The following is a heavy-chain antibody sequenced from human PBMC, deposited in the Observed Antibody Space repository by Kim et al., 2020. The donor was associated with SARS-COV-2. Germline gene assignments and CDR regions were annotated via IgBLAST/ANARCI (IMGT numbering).Heavy chain of an antibody. D-gene: IGHD3-22*01. CDR3: ARRPYYYDSRAPADY. Sequence: PALKSRVTISVDTSKNQFSLKRSSVTAADTAVYYCARRPYYYDSRAPADYWGQGTLVTVSS. J-gene: IGHJ4*02. V-gene: IGHV4-39*01.